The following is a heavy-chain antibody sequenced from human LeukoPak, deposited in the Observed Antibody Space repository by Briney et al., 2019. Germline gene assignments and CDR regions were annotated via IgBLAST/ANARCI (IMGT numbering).Heavy chain of an antibody. CDR3: ANYGSGNYGAFDI. Sequence: GGALRISCASAGFNFSNYDIHLVRPAPGKGLGWGAFIRYDGSNKYYADSVKGRFTISRDNSKNTLYLQMNSLKAEDTAVYYCANYGSGNYGAFDIWGQGTMVTVSS. D-gene: IGHD3-10*01. V-gene: IGHV3-30*02. J-gene: IGHJ3*02. CDR1: GFNFSNYD. CDR2: IRYDGSNK.